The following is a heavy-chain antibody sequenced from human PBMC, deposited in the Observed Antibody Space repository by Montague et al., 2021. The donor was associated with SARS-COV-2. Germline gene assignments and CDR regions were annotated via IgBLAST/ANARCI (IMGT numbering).Heavy chain of an antibody. V-gene: IGHV2-5*02. CDR3: AHDRVTMIVVAKADAFDI. J-gene: IGHJ3*02. D-gene: IGHD3-22*01. CDR2: IYWDDDK. CDR1: GFSLSTSGVG. Sequence: PAVVKPTQTLTLTCTFSGFSLSTSGVGVGWIRQPPGKALEWLALIYWDDDKRYSPSLKSRLTITKDTSKNQVVLTMTNMDPVDTATYYCAHDRVTMIVVAKADAFDIWGQGTMVTVSS.